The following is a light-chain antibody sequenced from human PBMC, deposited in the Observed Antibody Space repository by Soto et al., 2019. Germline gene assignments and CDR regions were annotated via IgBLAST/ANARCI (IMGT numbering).Light chain of an antibody. CDR3: SSYTSSGTVL. Sequence: QSALTQPASVSGSPGQSITISCTGTSSDVGGYNSVSWYQQHPGKAPKLMIYDVSNRPSGVSNRFSGSKSGNTASLTISGLQAEDEADYYCSSYTSSGTVLFGGGTKVTVL. J-gene: IGLJ2*01. V-gene: IGLV2-14*03. CDR1: SSDVGGYNS. CDR2: DVS.